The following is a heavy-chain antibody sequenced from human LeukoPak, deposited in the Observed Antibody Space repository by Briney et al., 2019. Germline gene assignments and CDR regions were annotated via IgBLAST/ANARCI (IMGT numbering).Heavy chain of an antibody. V-gene: IGHV1-8*01. Sequence: ASVKVSCKASRYTFSSYDINWVRQATGQGLEWMGWMNPNSGNTGYAQNFQGRVTMTRDTSISTAYMELTSLRSEDTAVYYCARDRGGLVGSAFDIWGQGTMVTVSS. J-gene: IGHJ3*02. CDR1: RYTFSSYD. CDR2: MNPNSGNT. D-gene: IGHD6-6*01. CDR3: ARDRGGLVGSAFDI.